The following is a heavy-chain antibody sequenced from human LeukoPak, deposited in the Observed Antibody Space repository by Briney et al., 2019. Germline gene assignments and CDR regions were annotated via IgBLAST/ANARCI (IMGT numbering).Heavy chain of an antibody. V-gene: IGHV3-21*01. Sequence: GGSLRLSCAASGVTLSSYAMNWVRQAPGKGLEWVSSISSSSSYIYYADSVKGRFTISRDNAKNSLYLQMNSLRAEDTAVYYCARASAGYSGSYYGYWGQGTLVTVSS. D-gene: IGHD1-26*01. CDR1: GVTLSSYA. CDR2: ISSSSSYI. J-gene: IGHJ4*02. CDR3: ARASAGYSGSYYGY.